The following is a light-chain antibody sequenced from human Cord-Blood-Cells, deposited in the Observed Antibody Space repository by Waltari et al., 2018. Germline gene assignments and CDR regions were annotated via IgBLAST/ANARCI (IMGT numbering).Light chain of an antibody. CDR3: AAWDDSLNGPV. CDR1: SSNIGSNT. J-gene: IGLJ3*02. Sequence: QSVLTQPPSASGTPGQRVTSSCSGSSSNIGSNTVNWYQQLPGTAPKLLFYSNNQRPSGVPDRFSGSKSGTSASLAISGLQSEDEADYYCAAWDDSLNGPVFGGGTKLTVL. CDR2: SNN. V-gene: IGLV1-44*01.